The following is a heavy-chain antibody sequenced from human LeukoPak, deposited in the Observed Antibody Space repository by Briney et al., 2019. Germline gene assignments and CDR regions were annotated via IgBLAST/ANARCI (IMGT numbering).Heavy chain of an antibody. V-gene: IGHV4-4*07. CDR2: IYTSGST. Sequence: PSETLSLTCTVSGGSISSYYWSWIRQPAGKGLEWIGRIYTSGSTNYNPSLKSRVTISVDTSKNQFSLKLSSVTAADTAVYYCARELNWAAAGTPMDYWGQGTLVTVSS. CDR1: GGSISSYY. D-gene: IGHD6-13*01. CDR3: ARELNWAAAGTPMDY. J-gene: IGHJ4*02.